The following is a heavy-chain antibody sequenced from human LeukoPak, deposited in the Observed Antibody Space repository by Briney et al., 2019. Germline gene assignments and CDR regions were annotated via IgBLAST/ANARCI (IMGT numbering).Heavy chain of an antibody. CDR2: INPNSGGT. Sequence: ASVKVSCKTSGYTFTGYYMHWVRQAPGQGLEWMGRINPNSGGTNYAQKFQGRVTMTEDTSTDTAYMELSSLRSEDTAVYYCATGLKQWLSETYYYYGMDVWGQGTTVTVSS. CDR1: GYTFTGYY. CDR3: ATGLKQWLSETYYYYGMDV. J-gene: IGHJ6*02. D-gene: IGHD6-19*01. V-gene: IGHV1-2*06.